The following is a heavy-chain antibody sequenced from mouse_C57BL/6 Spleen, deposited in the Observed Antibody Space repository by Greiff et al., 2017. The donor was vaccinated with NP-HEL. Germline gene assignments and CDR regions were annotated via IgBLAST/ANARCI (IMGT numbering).Heavy chain of an antibody. V-gene: IGHV1-19*01. CDR3: ARDDGYYDPNWYFDV. J-gene: IGHJ1*03. Sequence: EVQLQQSGPVLVKPGASVKMSCKASGYTFTDYYMNWVKQSHGKSLEWIGVINPYNGGTSYNQKFKGKATLTVDKSSSTAYMELNSLTSEDSAVYYCARDDGYYDPNWYFDVWGTGTTVTVSS. CDR2: INPYNGGT. D-gene: IGHD2-3*01. CDR1: GYTFTDYY.